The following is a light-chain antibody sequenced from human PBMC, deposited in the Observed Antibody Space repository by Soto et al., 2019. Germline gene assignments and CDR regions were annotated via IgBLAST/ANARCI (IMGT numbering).Light chain of an antibody. V-gene: IGKV1-39*01. Sequence: DIQMTQSPSSLSASVGASVTITCRASQNIKTYLNWYQQKPGKAPNLLIYAASSLHSGVPSRFSGSGSGTDITLTISSLQPEDFATYYCQQSFSSPPWTFGQGTKVEIK. J-gene: IGKJ1*01. CDR1: QNIKTY. CDR3: QQSFSSPPWT. CDR2: AAS.